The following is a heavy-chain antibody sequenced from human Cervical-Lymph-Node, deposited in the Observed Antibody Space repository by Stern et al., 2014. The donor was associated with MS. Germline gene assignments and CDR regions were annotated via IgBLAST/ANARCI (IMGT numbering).Heavy chain of an antibody. CDR1: GFTFSNAW. D-gene: IGHD3-22*01. J-gene: IGHJ4*02. CDR2: IKSKTDGGTT. CDR3: TTDPTYYYDSSGYAPSDY. V-gene: IGHV3-15*01. Sequence: EVHLVESGGGLVKPGGSLRLSCAASGFTFSNAWMSWVRQAPGKGLEWVGRIKSKTDGGTTDYAAPVKGRFTISRDDSKNTLYLQMNSLKTEDTAVYYCTTDPTYYYDSSGYAPSDYWGQGTLVTVSS.